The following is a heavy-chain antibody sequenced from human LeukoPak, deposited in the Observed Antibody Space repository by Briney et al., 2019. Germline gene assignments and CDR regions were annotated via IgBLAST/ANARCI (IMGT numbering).Heavy chain of an antibody. J-gene: IGHJ4*02. CDR3: AKHIDYGDYPFDY. D-gene: IGHD4-17*01. CDR2: ISGSGGST. V-gene: IGHV3-23*01. Sequence: GGSLRLSGAASGFTFSSYAMSWVRQAPGKGLEWVSAISGSGGSTYYADSVKGRFTISRDNSKNTLYLQMNSLRAEDTAVYYCAKHIDYGDYPFDYWGQGTLVTVSS. CDR1: GFTFSSYA.